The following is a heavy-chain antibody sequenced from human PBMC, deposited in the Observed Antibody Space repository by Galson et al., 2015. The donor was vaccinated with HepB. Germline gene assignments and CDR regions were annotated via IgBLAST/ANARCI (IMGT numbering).Heavy chain of an antibody. V-gene: IGHV1-2*06. CDR2: INPNSGGT. J-gene: IGHJ6*02. Sequence: SVKVSCKASGYIFSGYQMHWVRQAPGQGLEWMGRINPNSGGTNYEQKFQGRVTMTRDTSIRTAYMELSRLRSDDTAVYYCARVYRTDYGMDVWGQGTTVTVSS. D-gene: IGHD1-26*01. CDR3: ARVYRTDYGMDV. CDR1: GYIFSGYQ.